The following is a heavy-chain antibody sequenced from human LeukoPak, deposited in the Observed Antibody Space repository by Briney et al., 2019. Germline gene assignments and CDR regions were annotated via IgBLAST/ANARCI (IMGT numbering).Heavy chain of an antibody. CDR1: GFTFSSYW. CDR3: ARQRAYPYPIFDY. CDR2: INSDGSST. D-gene: IGHD2-2*02. Sequence: AGGSLRLSCAASGFTFSSYWMHWVRQAPGKGLVWVSRINSDGSSTSYADSVKGRFTISRDNAKNTLYLQMNSLRAEDTAVYYCARQRAYPYPIFDYWGQGTLVTVSS. J-gene: IGHJ4*02. V-gene: IGHV3-74*01.